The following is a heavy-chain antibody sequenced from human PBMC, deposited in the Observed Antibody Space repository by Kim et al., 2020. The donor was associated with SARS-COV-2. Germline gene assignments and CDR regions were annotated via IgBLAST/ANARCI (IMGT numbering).Heavy chain of an antibody. CDR3: ARDLVIGATGPGGY. V-gene: IGHV3-53*01. J-gene: IGHJ4*02. CDR2: IYNSGST. Sequence: GGSLRLSCAASGFTVSRSDLSWVRQAPGKGLEWVSSIYNSGSTYYIDSVKGRFTISRDSSKNTLYLQMNSLRAEDTAVYYCARDLVIGATGPGGYWGQGT. D-gene: IGHD6-13*01. CDR1: GFTVSRSD.